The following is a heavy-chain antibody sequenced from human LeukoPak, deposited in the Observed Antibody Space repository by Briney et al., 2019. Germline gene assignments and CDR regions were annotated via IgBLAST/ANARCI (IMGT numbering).Heavy chain of an antibody. CDR3: ARDLGSTTGTTNY. D-gene: IGHD1-1*01. CDR1: GYTFTGYY. CDR2: INPNSGGT. Sequence: ASVKVSCKASGYTFTGYYMHWVRQAPRQGLEWMGWINPNSGGTNYAQKFQGRVTMTRDTSISTAYMELSRLRSDDTAVYYCARDLGSTTGTTNYWGQGTLVTVSS. J-gene: IGHJ4*02. V-gene: IGHV1-2*02.